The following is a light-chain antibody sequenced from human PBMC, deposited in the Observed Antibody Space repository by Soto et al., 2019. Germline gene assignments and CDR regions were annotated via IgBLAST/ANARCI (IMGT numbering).Light chain of an antibody. CDR2: GAS. J-gene: IGKJ4*01. CDR1: QSVSSRY. Sequence: EIVLTQSPGTLSLSPGEGATLSCRASQSVSSRYLAWYQQKPGQAPRLLIYGASSRATGIPDRFSGGGSGTDFTLTITRLEPEDFAVYDCQQYGSSPPVTFGGGTKVEIK. V-gene: IGKV3-20*01. CDR3: QQYGSSPPVT.